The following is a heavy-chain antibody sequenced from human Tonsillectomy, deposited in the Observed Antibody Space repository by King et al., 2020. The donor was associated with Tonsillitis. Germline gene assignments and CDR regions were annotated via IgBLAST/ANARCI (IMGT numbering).Heavy chain of an antibody. CDR1: GFTFSTYA. CDR2: ISSSGGST. J-gene: IGHJ4*02. V-gene: IGHV3-23*04. CDR3: ADSSISDY. D-gene: IGHD6-13*01. Sequence: VQLVESGGGLVHPGGSLRLSCAASGFTFSTYAMSWVRQAPGKGLEWVSAISSSGGSTYYADSVKGRFTISRDNSKNTLFLQMNSLRAEDTAVYYCADSSISDYWGQGTLVTVSS.